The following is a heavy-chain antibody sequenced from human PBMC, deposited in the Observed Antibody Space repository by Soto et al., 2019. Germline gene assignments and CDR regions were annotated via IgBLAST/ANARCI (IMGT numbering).Heavy chain of an antibody. Sequence: PGGSLRLPFAPSGLTFSSYAMIWVRQAPGKGLEWVSTISGSGSNTYYADSVKGRFTISSDNSKNTLYLQMNSLRADDTAVYYCARIDLRGYFDDWGQGTLVTVSS. V-gene: IGHV3-23*01. CDR2: ISGSGSNT. D-gene: IGHD3-3*01. J-gene: IGHJ4*02. CDR1: GLTFSSYA. CDR3: ARIDLRGYFDD.